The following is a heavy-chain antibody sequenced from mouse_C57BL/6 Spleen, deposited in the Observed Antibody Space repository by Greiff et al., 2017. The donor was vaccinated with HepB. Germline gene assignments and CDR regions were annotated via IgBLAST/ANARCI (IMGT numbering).Heavy chain of an antibody. CDR2: IYPRDGST. J-gene: IGHJ4*01. CDR3: AREEIYYDYDDYAMDY. Sequence: QVQLQQSDAELVKPGASVKISCKVSGYTFTDHTIHWMKQRPEQGLEWIGYIYPRDGSTKYNEKFKGKATLTADKSSSTAYMQLNSLTSEDSAVYFCAREEIYYDYDDYAMDYWGQGTSVTVSS. V-gene: IGHV1-78*01. CDR1: GYTFTDHT. D-gene: IGHD2-4*01.